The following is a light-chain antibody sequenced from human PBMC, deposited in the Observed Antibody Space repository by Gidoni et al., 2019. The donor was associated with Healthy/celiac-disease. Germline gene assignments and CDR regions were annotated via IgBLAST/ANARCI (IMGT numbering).Light chain of an antibody. CDR3: QQSYSTPLT. Sequence: DIRMHQSPSSLSASVGDRLTITCRASQSISSYLDWYQQKPGKAPKLLIYAASSLQSGVPSRFSGSGSGTDFTLTISSLQPEDFATYYCQQSYSTPLTFGGGTKVEIK. J-gene: IGKJ4*01. V-gene: IGKV1-39*01. CDR2: AAS. CDR1: QSISSY.